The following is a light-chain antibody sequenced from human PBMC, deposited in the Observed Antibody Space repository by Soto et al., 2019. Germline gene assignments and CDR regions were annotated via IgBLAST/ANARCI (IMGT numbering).Light chain of an antibody. CDR1: QSVGSY. Sequence: ALTQSPANLSLSPGESAALSCRASQSVGSYFAWLQQVPGQAPRLLIYDATNRANGIPAKFRGSGSGTDITLTISGLEPEDFALYFCLQRASWPHTFGPGTKVEIK. CDR3: LQRASWPHT. CDR2: DAT. V-gene: IGKV3-11*01. J-gene: IGKJ3*01.